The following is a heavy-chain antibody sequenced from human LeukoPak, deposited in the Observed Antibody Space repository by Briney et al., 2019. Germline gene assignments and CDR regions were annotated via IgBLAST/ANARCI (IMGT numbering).Heavy chain of an antibody. Sequence: GEPLKISCKGAGYSFTSYWIGWVRQMPGKGLEWMGIIYPGDSDTRYSPSFQGQVTISADKSISTAYLQWSSLKASDTAMYYCASNRYNWNDVPEHDAFDIWGQGTMVTVSS. D-gene: IGHD1-1*01. J-gene: IGHJ3*02. CDR1: GYSFTSYW. CDR3: ASNRYNWNDVPEHDAFDI. V-gene: IGHV5-51*01. CDR2: IYPGDSDT.